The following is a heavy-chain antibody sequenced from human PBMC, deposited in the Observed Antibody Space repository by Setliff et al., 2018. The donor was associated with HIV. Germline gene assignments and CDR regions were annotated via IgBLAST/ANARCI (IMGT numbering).Heavy chain of an antibody. CDR2: VYYTGST. J-gene: IGHJ4*02. CDR1: GESFSGYY. D-gene: IGHD2-15*01. CDR3: ARRPIKGYGPFDS. Sequence: PSETLSLTCAVYGESFSGYYWNWIRQPPGKALEWLGIVYYTGSTNYNPSLKSRVAMSVDTSRNQFSLKLTSVTAADTAVYYCARRPIKGYGPFDSWGPGTLVTVSS. V-gene: IGHV4-34*01.